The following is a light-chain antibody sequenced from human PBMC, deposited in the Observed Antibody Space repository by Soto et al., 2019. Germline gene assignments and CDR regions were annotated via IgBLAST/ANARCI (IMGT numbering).Light chain of an antibody. Sequence: QSVLTQPASVSGSPGQSITISCTGASSDVGNCNCVSWYQQHPGKAPKLMIYEVSNRPSGVSDRFSGSKAGNTASLTISGLQAEVEADYYFSSFTTSSTRVFGGGTKLTVL. V-gene: IGLV2-14*01. CDR2: EVS. CDR3: SSFTTSSTRV. J-gene: IGLJ3*02. CDR1: SSDVGNCNC.